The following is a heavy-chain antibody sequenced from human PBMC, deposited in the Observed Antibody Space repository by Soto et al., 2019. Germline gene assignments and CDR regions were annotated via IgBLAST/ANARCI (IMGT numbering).Heavy chain of an antibody. V-gene: IGHV3-23*01. Sequence: HPGGSLRLSCAASGFTFNNYAMTWVRQAPGKGPEWVSTVPQTGGGTFYADSVRGRFIISRDNSKDTLYLQMNSLRAEDTAVYQCVRDYYHISGSHYDIPLDSWGQGTLVTVSS. D-gene: IGHD3-10*01. CDR2: VPQTGGGT. CDR3: VRDYYHISGSHYDIPLDS. CDR1: GFTFNNYA. J-gene: IGHJ4*02.